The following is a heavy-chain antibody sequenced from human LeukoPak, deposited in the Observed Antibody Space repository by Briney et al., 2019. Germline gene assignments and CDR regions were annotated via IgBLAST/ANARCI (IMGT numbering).Heavy chain of an antibody. CDR2: ISGSGGST. CDR3: AKENGYPRGYFDY. V-gene: IGHV3-23*01. J-gene: IGHJ4*02. CDR1: GFTFSSYA. D-gene: IGHD5-24*01. Sequence: GGSLRLSCAASGFTFSSYAMSWVRQAPGKGLEGFSAISGSGGSTYYADSVKGRFTIPRDNSKNTLYLKMNSLRAADTAVYYCAKENGYPRGYFDYLGQGALVTVSS.